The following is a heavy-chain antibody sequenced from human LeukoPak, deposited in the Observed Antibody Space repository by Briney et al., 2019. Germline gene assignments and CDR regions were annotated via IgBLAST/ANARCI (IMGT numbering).Heavy chain of an antibody. CDR1: GGSISSYY. CDR3: ARHAAYYDMVPNWFDP. D-gene: IGHD3-22*01. J-gene: IGHJ5*02. Sequence: TPSETLSLTCTVSGGSISSYYWSWIRQPPGKGLEWIGYIYYSGSTNYNPSLKSRVTISVDTSKNQFSLKLSSVTAADTAVYYCARHAAYYDMVPNWFDPWGQGTLVTVSS. CDR2: IYYSGST. V-gene: IGHV4-59*08.